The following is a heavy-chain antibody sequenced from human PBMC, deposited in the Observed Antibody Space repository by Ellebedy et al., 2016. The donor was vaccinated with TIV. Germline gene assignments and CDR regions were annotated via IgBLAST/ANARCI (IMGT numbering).Heavy chain of an antibody. V-gene: IGHV3-21*03. CDR2: ISSTGSYM. J-gene: IGHJ6*04. D-gene: IGHD3-10*01. CDR3: ARDQGEWLRHNGMDV. CDR1: GFIFSSYS. Sequence: GESLKISCAASGFIFSSYSMNWVRQAPGKGLEWVSSISSTGSYMYYADSVKGRFTISRDNAKNSLYLQMSSLRAEDTAVYYCARDQGEWLRHNGMDVWGIGTTVTVSS.